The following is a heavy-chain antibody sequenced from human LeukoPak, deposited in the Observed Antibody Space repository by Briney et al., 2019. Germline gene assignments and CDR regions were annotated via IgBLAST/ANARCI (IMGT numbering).Heavy chain of an antibody. CDR1: GYTFTNNY. CDR3: ARDQEGFDY. V-gene: IGHV1-46*01. CDR2: IYPRDGST. Sequence: ASVKVSCKASGYTFTNNYLHWVRQAPGQGLEWMGMIYPRDGSTSYAQNFRGRVTVTRDTSTTTVHMELRGLRSEDTAVYYCARDQEGFDYWGQGTVVTVSS. J-gene: IGHJ4*02.